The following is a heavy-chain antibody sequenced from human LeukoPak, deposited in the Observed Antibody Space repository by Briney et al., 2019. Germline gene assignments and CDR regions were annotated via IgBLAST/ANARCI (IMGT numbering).Heavy chain of an antibody. CDR3: ARQPANTAAFDV. J-gene: IGHJ3*01. V-gene: IGHV4-59*08. Sequence: PSETLSLTCTVSGGSINTFYWSWIRQPPGKGLEWIAYVRDNGENNYNPSLKSRVAISLGTANNQISLRLNFVTAADTAIYFWARQPANTAAFDVWGQGTMVTVSS. CDR1: GGSINTFY. CDR2: VRDNGEN. D-gene: IGHD5-18*01.